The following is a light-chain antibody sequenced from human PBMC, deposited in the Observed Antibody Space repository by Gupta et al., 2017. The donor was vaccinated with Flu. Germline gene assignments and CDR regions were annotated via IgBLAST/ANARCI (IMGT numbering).Light chain of an antibody. CDR3: AAWDDSLNGLWV. Sequence: SYHIGRNVVSWYQHDPGSDPKLLIYNDNQRPSGVPDRFSGSKYGSSASLAISGLQSEDEAAYYCAAWDDSLNGLWVFGGGTQLTVL. V-gene: IGLV1-44*01. CDR1: SYHIGRNV. J-gene: IGLJ3*02. CDR2: NDN.